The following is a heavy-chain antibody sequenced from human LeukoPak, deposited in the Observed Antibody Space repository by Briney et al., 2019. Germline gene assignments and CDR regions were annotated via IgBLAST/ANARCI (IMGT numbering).Heavy chain of an antibody. D-gene: IGHD3-10*01. J-gene: IGHJ4*02. Sequence: SETLSLTCTVSGGSINSYWSWIRQPAGKGLEWIGRIYFSGDTNYNPSLKSRVTMSVDTSKNQFSLKLTSVSAADTAVYYCVKEELLYFGASKIRGFDSWGQGTLVTVFS. CDR2: IYFSGDT. CDR3: VKEELLYFGASKIRGFDS. V-gene: IGHV4-4*07. CDR1: GGSINSY.